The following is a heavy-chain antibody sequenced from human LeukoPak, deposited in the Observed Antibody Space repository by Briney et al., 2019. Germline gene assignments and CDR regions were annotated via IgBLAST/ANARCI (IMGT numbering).Heavy chain of an antibody. CDR2: INHSGST. Sequence: SETLSLTCAVYGGSFSGYYWSWIRQPPGKGLEWIGEINHSGSTNYNPSLKSRVTISVDTSKNQCSLKLSSVTAADTAVYYCASRVGATKGGYYFDYWGQGTLVTVSS. CDR1: GGSFSGYY. V-gene: IGHV4-34*01. CDR3: ASRVGATKGGYYFDY. D-gene: IGHD1-26*01. J-gene: IGHJ4*02.